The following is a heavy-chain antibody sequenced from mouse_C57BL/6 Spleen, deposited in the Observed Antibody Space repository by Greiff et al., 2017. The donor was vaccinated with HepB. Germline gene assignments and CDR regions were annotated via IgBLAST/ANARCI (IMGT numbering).Heavy chain of an antibody. Sequence: QVQLQQPGAELVKPGASVKLSCKASGYTFTSYWMHWVKQRPGQGLEWIGMIPPNSGSTNYNEKFKSKAKLTVDKSSSTAYMQLSSLTSEDSAVYYCAINWDDWFAYWGQGTLVTVSA. CDR1: GYTFTSYW. D-gene: IGHD4-1*01. J-gene: IGHJ3*01. CDR3: AINWDDWFAY. V-gene: IGHV1-64*01. CDR2: IPPNSGST.